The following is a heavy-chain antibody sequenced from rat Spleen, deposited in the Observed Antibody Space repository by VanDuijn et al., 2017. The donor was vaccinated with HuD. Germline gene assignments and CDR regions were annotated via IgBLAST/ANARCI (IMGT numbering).Heavy chain of an antibody. J-gene: IGHJ3*01. D-gene: IGHD1-10*01. CDR2: ISYEGSST. Sequence: EVQLVESGGGLVQPGRSLKLSCAASGFTFSDYYMAWVRQAPKKGLEWVAYISYEGSSTYYGDSVKGRFNISRDNAKSTLYLQMNSLRSEDTATYYCTRGGNYDFDYWGRGALVTVSS. CDR1: GFTFSDYY. V-gene: IGHV5-22*01. CDR3: TRGGNYDFDY.